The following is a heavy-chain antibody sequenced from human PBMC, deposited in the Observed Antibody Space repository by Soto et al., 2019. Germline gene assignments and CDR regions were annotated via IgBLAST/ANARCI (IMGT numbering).Heavy chain of an antibody. CDR3: AKDPAISIFGVARDY. J-gene: IGHJ4*02. CDR1: GFTFTNYA. Sequence: EVQLLESGGGLVQPGGSLRLSCAASGFTFTNYAMSWVRQAPGKGLEWVSSISGGGGSTYYADSVKGRLTISRDNAKNTVYLQVNSLRGVETALYYCAKDPAISIFGVARDYWGQGTLVTVSS. V-gene: IGHV3-23*01. CDR2: ISGGGGST. D-gene: IGHD3-3*01.